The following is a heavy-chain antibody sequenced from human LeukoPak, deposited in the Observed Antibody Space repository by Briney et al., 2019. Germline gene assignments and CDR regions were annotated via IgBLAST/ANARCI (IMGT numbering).Heavy chain of an antibody. V-gene: IGHV1-18*01. J-gene: IGHJ5*02. CDR2: ISPYNGNT. Sequence: ASVNVSCKACGYTFTSYGISWVRQAPGQGLEWMGWISPYNGNTNYAQKLQGRVTMTTDTSTSTAYMELRSLRSDDTAVYYCARDSDCSSTSCYMNWFDPWGQGTLVTVSS. D-gene: IGHD2-2*01. CDR1: GYTFTSYG. CDR3: ARDSDCSSTSCYMNWFDP.